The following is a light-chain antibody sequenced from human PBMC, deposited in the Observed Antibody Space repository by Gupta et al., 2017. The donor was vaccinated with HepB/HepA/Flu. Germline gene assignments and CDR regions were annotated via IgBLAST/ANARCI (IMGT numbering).Light chain of an antibody. V-gene: IGLV2-11*01. CDR1: SSDVGGYNY. Sequence: QSALTQPRSVSGSPGQSVTISCTGTSSDVGGYNYVSWYQQHPGKAPKLMIYDVNKRPSGVPDRFSGSKSGNTASLTISGLQAEDEADYDCSSYAGSYTLLFGGGTKLTVL. CDR2: DVN. CDR3: SSYAGSYTLL. J-gene: IGLJ2*01.